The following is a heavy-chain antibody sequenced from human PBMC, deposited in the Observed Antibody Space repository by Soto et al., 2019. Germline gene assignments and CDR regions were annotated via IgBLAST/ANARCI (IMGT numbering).Heavy chain of an antibody. CDR3: ARGGNDYSNPQRPLSDTYYYYMDV. CDR2: ISSSSSTI. V-gene: IGHV3-48*01. Sequence: EVQLVESGGGLVQPGGSLRLSCAASGFTFSSYSMNWVRQAPGKGLEWVSYISSSSSTIYYADSVKGRFTISRDNAKNSLYLQMNSLRAEDTAVYYCARGGNDYSNPQRPLSDTYYYYMDVWGKGTTVTVSS. CDR1: GFTFSSYS. J-gene: IGHJ6*03. D-gene: IGHD4-4*01.